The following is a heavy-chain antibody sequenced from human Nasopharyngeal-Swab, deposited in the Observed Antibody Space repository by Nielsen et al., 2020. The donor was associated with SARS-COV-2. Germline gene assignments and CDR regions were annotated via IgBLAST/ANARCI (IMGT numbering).Heavy chain of an antibody. J-gene: IGHJ4*02. CDR3: ANYDSSGYLIDY. Sequence: GESLKISCAASGFTFSSYVMSWVRKAPGKGLEWVSAISGSGGSTYYADSVKGRFTISRDNSKNTLYLQMNSLRAEDTAVYYCANYDSSGYLIDYWGQGTLVTVSS. CDR1: GFTFSSYV. CDR2: ISGSGGST. V-gene: IGHV3-23*01. D-gene: IGHD3-22*01.